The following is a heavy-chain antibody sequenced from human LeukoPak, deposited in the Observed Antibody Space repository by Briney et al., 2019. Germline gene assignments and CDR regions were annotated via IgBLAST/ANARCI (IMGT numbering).Heavy chain of an antibody. D-gene: IGHD3-22*01. Sequence: PGGSLRLSCAASGFTFSAYCMHWVRQAPGKGLGWVSRIKSNGSTNYTDSVKGRFTASRDNAKNTVSLQMNSLRPEDTGVYYCARAQSEIGGYYPEYFRHWGQGTMVTVSS. CDR3: ARAQSEIGGYYPEYFRH. CDR1: GFTFSAYC. J-gene: IGHJ1*01. V-gene: IGHV3-74*01. CDR2: IKSNGST.